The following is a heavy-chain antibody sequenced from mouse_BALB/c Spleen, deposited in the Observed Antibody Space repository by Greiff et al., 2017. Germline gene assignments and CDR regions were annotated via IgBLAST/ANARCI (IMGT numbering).Heavy chain of an antibody. V-gene: IGHV1S81*02. Sequence: QVQLQQSGAELVKPGASVKLSCKASGYTFTSYYMYWVKQRPGQGLEWIGEINPSNGGTNFNEKFKSKATLTVDKSSSTAYMQLSSLTSEDSAVYYCTRSKTARATLAMDYWGQGTSVTVSS. D-gene: IGHD3-2*01. J-gene: IGHJ4*01. CDR1: GYTFTSYY. CDR2: INPSNGGT. CDR3: TRSKTARATLAMDY.